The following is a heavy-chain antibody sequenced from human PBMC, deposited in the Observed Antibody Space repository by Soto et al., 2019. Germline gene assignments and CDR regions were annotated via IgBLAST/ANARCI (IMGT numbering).Heavy chain of an antibody. D-gene: IGHD5-12*01. J-gene: IGHJ1*01. CDR3: AKERRGNSYGEN. CDR2: VYVDGRDK. Sequence: QVQLVESGGGVVQPGRSLRLSCAASGFIFGNYGRHWVLQAPGKGLEWVAVVYVDGRDKHYADSVNGRFTIYRDNSKNSMDRQMNSLRPEYPAVYYCAKERRGNSYGENWGQGTLVAVSS. CDR1: GFIFGNYG. V-gene: IGHV3-30*18.